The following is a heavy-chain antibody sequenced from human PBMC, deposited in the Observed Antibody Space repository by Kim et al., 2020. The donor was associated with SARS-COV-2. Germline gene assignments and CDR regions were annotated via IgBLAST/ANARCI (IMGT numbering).Heavy chain of an antibody. CDR1: GYTFTSYA. CDR2: INAGNGNT. CDR3: ARETYYDFWTLPSHFDY. Sequence: ASVKVSCKASGYTFTSYAMHWVRQAPGQRLEWMGWINAGNGNTKYSQKFQGRVTITRDTSASTAYMELSSLRSEDTAVYYCARETYYDFWTLPSHFDYWGQGTLVTVSS. J-gene: IGHJ4*02. D-gene: IGHD3-3*01. V-gene: IGHV1-3*01.